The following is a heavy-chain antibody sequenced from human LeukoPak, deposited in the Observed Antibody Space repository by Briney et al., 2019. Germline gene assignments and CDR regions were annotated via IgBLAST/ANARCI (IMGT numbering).Heavy chain of an antibody. CDR1: GFTVSSNY. J-gene: IGHJ4*02. Sequence: GSLRLSCAASGFTVSSNYMSWVRQAPGKGLEWIGSIYYSGSTYYNPSLKSRVTISVDTSKNQFSLKLSSVTAADTAVYYCARHRVRVVRGVIILNPFDYWGQGTLVTVSS. D-gene: IGHD3-10*01. CDR2: IYYSGST. V-gene: IGHV4-39*01. CDR3: ARHRVRVVRGVIILNPFDY.